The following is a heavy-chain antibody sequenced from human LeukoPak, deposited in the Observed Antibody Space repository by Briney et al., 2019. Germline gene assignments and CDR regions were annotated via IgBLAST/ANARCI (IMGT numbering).Heavy chain of an antibody. Sequence: PGGSLRLSCAASGFNFEDYAMHWVRQAPGKGLEWVCGISGDGCGTYYADSVKGRFTISRDNSKNSLYLQMNSLRTEDSALYYGAKGGAGIITGDYWGQGTLVTVSS. V-gene: IGHV3-43*02. J-gene: IGHJ4*02. CDR3: AKGGAGIITGDY. CDR2: ISGDGCGT. CDR1: GFNFEDYA. D-gene: IGHD3-22*01.